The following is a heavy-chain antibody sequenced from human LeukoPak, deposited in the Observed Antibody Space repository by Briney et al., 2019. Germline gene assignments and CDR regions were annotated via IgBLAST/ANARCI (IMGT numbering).Heavy chain of an antibody. V-gene: IGHV3-30-3*01. CDR1: GFTFSSYA. D-gene: IGHD4-11*01. CDR3: ARCGYSNEYYFDY. J-gene: IGHJ4*02. Sequence: GRSLRLSFAASGFTFSSYAMHWVRQAPGKGLEWVAAISYDGSNKYYADSVKGRFTISRDNSKKTLYLQMNSLRAEDTAVYYCARCGYSNEYYFDYWGQGTLVTVSS. CDR2: ISYDGSNK.